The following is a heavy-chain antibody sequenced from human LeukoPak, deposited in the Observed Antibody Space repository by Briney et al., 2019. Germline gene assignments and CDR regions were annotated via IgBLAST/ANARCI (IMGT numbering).Heavy chain of an antibody. J-gene: IGHJ4*02. CDR3: ARDKAKPPGSIDY. CDR1: GLTFTTNR. Sequence: GGPLRSSGTPPGLTFTTNRTNWFPQGPGKALKWCSYISSSSRTIYYADSVKGRFTLSRDNAKDSLYLQMNSLRAEATAVYYCARDKAKPPGSIDYWGQGTLVTVSS. D-gene: IGHD3-10*01. V-gene: IGHV3-48*04. CDR2: ISSSSRTI.